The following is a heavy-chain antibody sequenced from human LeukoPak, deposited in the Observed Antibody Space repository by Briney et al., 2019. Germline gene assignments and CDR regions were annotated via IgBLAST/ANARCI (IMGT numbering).Heavy chain of an antibody. D-gene: IGHD6-19*01. CDR1: GFTVSNYW. V-gene: IGHV3-74*01. CDR3: ARGSSDWYGIDY. J-gene: IGHJ4*02. Sequence: GGSLRLSCTASGFTVSNYWMHWVRQVPGKGLVCVSRINIDGTSTSYADSVKGRFTISRDNAKNALYLQMNSLRAEDTAIYYCARGSSDWYGIDYWGQGALVTVSS. CDR2: INIDGTST.